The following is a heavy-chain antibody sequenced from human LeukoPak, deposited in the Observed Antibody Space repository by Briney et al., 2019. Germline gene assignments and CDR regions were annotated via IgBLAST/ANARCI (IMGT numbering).Heavy chain of an antibody. CDR2: INWDGVST. CDR3: VKDRGVRTDFYYYGMDV. D-gene: IGHD3-10*01. Sequence: GGSLRLSCAASGFKFDDYGMSWVRQRPRKGLEWVSNINWDGVSTAYADSVKGRFTISRDNAKNSLYLQMNSLRVEDAALYYCVKDRGVRTDFYYYGMDVWGQGTTVTVSS. J-gene: IGHJ6*02. V-gene: IGHV3-20*04. CDR1: GFKFDDYG.